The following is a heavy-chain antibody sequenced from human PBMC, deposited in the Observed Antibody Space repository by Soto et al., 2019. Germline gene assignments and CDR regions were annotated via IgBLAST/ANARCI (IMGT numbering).Heavy chain of an antibody. CDR1: GGSISSSNW. V-gene: IGHV4-4*02. Sequence: QVQLQESGPGLVKPSGTLSLTCAVSGGSISSSNWWSWVRQPPGKGLEWIGEIYHSGSTNYNPSLRSRVPISVDKSKNQFSLQLSSVTAADTAVYYCASRDPTAMVGAYYGMDVWGQGTTVTVSS. CDR2: IYHSGST. J-gene: IGHJ6*02. CDR3: ASRDPTAMVGAYYGMDV. D-gene: IGHD5-18*01.